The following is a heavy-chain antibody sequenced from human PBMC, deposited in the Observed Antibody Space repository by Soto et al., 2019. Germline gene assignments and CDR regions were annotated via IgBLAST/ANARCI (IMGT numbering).Heavy chain of an antibody. CDR3: TTGQRPIRYLEWLSWYYFDY. J-gene: IGHJ4*02. V-gene: IGHV1-24*01. D-gene: IGHD3-3*01. CDR2: YDPEDGET. Sequence: QLQLVQSGAEVKKPGASVKVSCKVSGYTLVELSMHWVRQAPGKGLEWMGGYDPEDGETIYAQTFQGRVTMTEDTSTDTAYMELSSQRSEDTAVYYCTTGQRPIRYLEWLSWYYFDYWGQGTLVTVSS. CDR1: GYTLVELS.